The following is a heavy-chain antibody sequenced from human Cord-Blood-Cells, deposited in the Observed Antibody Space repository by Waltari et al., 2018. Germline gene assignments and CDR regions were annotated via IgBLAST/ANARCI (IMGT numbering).Heavy chain of an antibody. CDR3: ARGAIFGTAVGAFDI. CDR1: GGSFSGYY. V-gene: IGHV4-34*01. Sequence: QVQLQQWGAGLLKPSETLSLTCAVYGGSFSGYYWSWIRQPPGKGLEWIGEINHSGSTNYNPSLKSRGTISGDTSKNQFSLKLSSGTAADTAVYYCARGAIFGTAVGAFDIWGQGTMVTVSS. D-gene: IGHD3-3*01. J-gene: IGHJ3*02. CDR2: INHSGST.